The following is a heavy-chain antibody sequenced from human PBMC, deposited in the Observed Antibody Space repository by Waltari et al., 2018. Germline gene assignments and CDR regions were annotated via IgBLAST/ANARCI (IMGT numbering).Heavy chain of an antibody. CDR2: ISYDGSNK. CDR1: GFTFSSYA. D-gene: IGHD3-16*02. CDR3: ARGLLMITFGGVIA. V-gene: IGHV3-30-3*01. J-gene: IGHJ4*02. Sequence: VQLVESGGGLIQPGRSLRLSCAASGFTFSSYAMHWVRQAPGKGLGWVAVISYDGSNKYYADSVKGRFTISRDNSKNTLYLQMNSLRAEDTAVYYCARGLLMITFGGVIAWGQGTLVTVSS.